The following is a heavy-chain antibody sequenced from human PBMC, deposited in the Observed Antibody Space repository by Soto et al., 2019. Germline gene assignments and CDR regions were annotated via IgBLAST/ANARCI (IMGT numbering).Heavy chain of an antibody. J-gene: IGHJ5*02. CDR3: AREIIMTTVTTPYNWFDP. D-gene: IGHD4-17*01. CDR1: GGSISSGDFY. V-gene: IGHV4-30-4*01. CDR2: IYNSGST. Sequence: SHTLSLTFTVSGGSISSGDFYGSCIREPQWKGREWIGYIYNSGSTYYNPSLKRRVTISIETSKNQFSLNLRSVTDADTAVYYCAREIIMTTVTTPYNWFDPWRQGTLVTVSS.